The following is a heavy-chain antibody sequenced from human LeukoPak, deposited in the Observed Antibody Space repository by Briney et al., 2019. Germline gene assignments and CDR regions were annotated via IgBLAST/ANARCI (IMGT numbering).Heavy chain of an antibody. CDR3: ARDYYDSSGYPMYYFDY. V-gene: IGHV3-48*01. J-gene: IGHJ4*02. CDR2: IGIDSGNT. D-gene: IGHD3-22*01. CDR1: GFPFIEYS. Sequence: GGSLRLSCTASGFPFIEYSMNWVRQAPGKGLEWISYIGIDSGNTKYADSVRGRFTISADKAKNSLYLQMNSLRAEDTAVYYCARDYYDSSGYPMYYFDYWGQGTLVTVSS.